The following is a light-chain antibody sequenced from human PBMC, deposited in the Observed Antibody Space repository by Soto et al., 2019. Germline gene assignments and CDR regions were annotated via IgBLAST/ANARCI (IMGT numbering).Light chain of an antibody. Sequence: QSALTRPASVSGSPGQAITVSCSGTSSDIGAHNFVSWYQQHPGKAPKLIIYEVINRPSGVSDRFSGSKSGNTASLTISGLQSEDEADYYCNSYTTSNTFVFGSGTKSPS. CDR3: NSYTTSNTFV. CDR1: SSDIGAHNF. J-gene: IGLJ1*01. CDR2: EVI. V-gene: IGLV2-14*03.